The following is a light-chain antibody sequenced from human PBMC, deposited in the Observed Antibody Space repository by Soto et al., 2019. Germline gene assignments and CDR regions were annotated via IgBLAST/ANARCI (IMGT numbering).Light chain of an antibody. CDR1: QSVLYSSNNKNY. J-gene: IGKJ4*01. V-gene: IGKV4-1*01. CDR3: QQYYNTPLT. Sequence: DILMTQSPDSLAVSLGERVTINCKSSQSVLYSSNNKNYLAWYQQKPGQPPKLLIYWASTRESGVPDRFSGSGSGTDFTLTISSLQAEDVAVYYCQQYYNTPLTFGGGTKV. CDR2: WAS.